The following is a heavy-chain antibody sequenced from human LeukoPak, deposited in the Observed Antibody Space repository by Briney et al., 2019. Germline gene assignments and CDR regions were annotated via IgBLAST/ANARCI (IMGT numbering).Heavy chain of an antibody. CDR1: GGSISSGGYY. CDR3: AGVGVAAAQFDP. Sequence: SQTLSLTCTVSGGSISSGGYYWSWIRQHPGKGLEWIGYIYYSGSTYYNPSLKSRVTISVDTSKNQFSLKLSSVTAADTAVYYCAGVGVAAAQFDPWGQGTLVTVSS. V-gene: IGHV4-31*03. CDR2: IYYSGST. D-gene: IGHD6-13*01. J-gene: IGHJ5*02.